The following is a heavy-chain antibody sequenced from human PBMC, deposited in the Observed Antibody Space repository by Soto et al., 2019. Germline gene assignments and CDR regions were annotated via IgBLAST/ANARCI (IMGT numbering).Heavy chain of an antibody. D-gene: IGHD1-26*01. CDR2: ISDSGGTS. CDR3: AKRPRALLTFDY. Sequence: PVWSLRLSCSASLFIFSNYVMSWVLHSPGKWLEFFSSISDSGGTSYYADSVKGRFTISRDNSKNTLYLQMNSLRAEDTAIYYCAKRPRALLTFDYWGQGTLVTVSS. CDR1: LFIFSNYV. J-gene: IGHJ4*02. V-gene: IGHV3-23*01.